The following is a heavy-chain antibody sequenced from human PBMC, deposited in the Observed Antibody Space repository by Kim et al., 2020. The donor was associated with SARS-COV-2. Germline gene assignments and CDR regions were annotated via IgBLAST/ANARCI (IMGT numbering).Heavy chain of an antibody. J-gene: IGHJ6*02. Sequence: SETLSLICTVSGGSISGHYWSWIRQPPGKGLEWIGYIYYSGNTNYNTSLKSRVTISVDTSKNLFSLMLSSVTAADTAVYYCARAGTGYYYGMDVWGQGTTVTVSS. D-gene: IGHD1-1*01. CDR1: GGSISGHY. V-gene: IGHV4-59*11. CDR2: IYYSGNT. CDR3: ARAGTGYYYGMDV.